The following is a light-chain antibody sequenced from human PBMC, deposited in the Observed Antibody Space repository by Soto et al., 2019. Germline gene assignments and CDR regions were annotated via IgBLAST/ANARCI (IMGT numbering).Light chain of an antibody. CDR3: NSYTSSNTYV. Sequence: QSALTQPPSVSGSPGQSVTISCTGTSSDVGSYNRVSWYQQPPGTAPKLMIYEVNNRPSGVPDRFSGSKSGNTASLTITGLQAEDEADDYCNSYTSSNTYVFGTGTKLTVL. CDR1: SSDVGSYNR. J-gene: IGLJ1*01. V-gene: IGLV2-18*02. CDR2: EVN.